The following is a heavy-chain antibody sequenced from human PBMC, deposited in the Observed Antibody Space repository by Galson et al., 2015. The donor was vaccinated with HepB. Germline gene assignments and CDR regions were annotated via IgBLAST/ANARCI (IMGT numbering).Heavy chain of an antibody. CDR3: ARDGRSLGIAVAGTFDI. CDR2: IYSGGST. V-gene: IGHV3-53*01. CDR1: GFTVSSNY. Sequence: SLRLSCAASGFTVSSNYMSWVRQAPGKGLEWVSVIYSGGSTYYADSVKGRFTISRDNSKNTLYLQMNSLRAEDTAVYYCARDGRSLGIAVAGTFDIWGQGTMVTVSS. J-gene: IGHJ3*02. D-gene: IGHD6-19*01.